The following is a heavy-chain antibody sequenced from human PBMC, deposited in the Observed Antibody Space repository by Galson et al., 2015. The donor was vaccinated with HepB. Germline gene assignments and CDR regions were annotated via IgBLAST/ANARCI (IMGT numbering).Heavy chain of an antibody. CDR3: ARGHWAGYFDL. CDR1: GGSFSGYY. V-gene: IGHV4-34*01. Sequence: ETLSLTCAVYGGSFSGYYWSWIRQPPGKGLEWIGEINHSGSTNYNPSLKSRVTISVDTSKNQFSLKLSSVTAADTAVYYCARGHWAGYFDLWGRGTLVTVSS. J-gene: IGHJ2*01. CDR2: INHSGST. D-gene: IGHD7-27*01.